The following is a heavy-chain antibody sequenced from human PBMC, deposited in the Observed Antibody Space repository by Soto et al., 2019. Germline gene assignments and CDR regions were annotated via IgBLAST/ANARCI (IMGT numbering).Heavy chain of an antibody. CDR3: ARTNVTTFYSGMDV. V-gene: IGHV3-11*01. CDR1: GFTFSDHH. Sequence: QVQLVESGGGLVKPGGTLRLSCAASGFTFSDHHLNWIRQTPGKGLEWLSDISSSGSLIYYADSVKGRFTISRDNAKKLLSLPMNSLRAEDTAVDDCARTNVTTFYSGMDVWGQGTTVTVTS. D-gene: IGHD4-4*01. J-gene: IGHJ6*02. CDR2: ISSSGSLI.